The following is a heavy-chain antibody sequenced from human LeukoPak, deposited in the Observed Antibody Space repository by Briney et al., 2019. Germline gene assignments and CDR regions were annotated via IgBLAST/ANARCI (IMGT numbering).Heavy chain of an antibody. D-gene: IGHD3-10*01. CDR2: VLCNGNK. CDR1: GFSSSSCS. CDR3: AKGGVPGTETRFGH. J-gene: IGHJ5*02. Sequence: GGSLRLSCAGAGFSSSSCSKHWVRQAPGKGLDWVATVLCNGNKPYGDSVKGRFTISRDVSENTPDLKMNRLRPEDTANYSCAKGGVPGTETRFGHWGQGTLVTVSS. V-gene: IGHV3-30*18.